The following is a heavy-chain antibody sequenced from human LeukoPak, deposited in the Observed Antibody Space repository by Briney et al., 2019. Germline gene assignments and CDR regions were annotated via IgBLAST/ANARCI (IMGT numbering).Heavy chain of an antibody. V-gene: IGHV3-30-3*01. CDR3: ARAVYGYSFDY. D-gene: IGHD2-8*01. CDR2: ISYDGSNK. J-gene: IGHJ4*02. Sequence: PGGSLRLSCAASGFTFSSYAMHWVRQAPGKGLEWVAVISYDGSNKYYADSVKGRFTIPRDNSKNTLYLQMNSLRAEDTAVYYCARAVYGYSFDYWGQGTLVTVSS. CDR1: GFTFSSYA.